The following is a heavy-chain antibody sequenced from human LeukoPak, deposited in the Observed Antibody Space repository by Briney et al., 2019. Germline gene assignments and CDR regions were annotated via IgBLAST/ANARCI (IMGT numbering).Heavy chain of an antibody. CDR1: GFTFSSSA. Sequence: GGSLRLSCAASGFTFSSSAMSWVRQAPGKGLEWVSSISGSGGSTYYADSVKGRFTISRDNPKNTLYLQVNSLRAEDTAVYYCAKGPLLWDWGQGTLVTVSS. J-gene: IGHJ4*02. D-gene: IGHD2/OR15-2a*01. CDR2: ISGSGGST. V-gene: IGHV3-23*01. CDR3: AKGPLLWD.